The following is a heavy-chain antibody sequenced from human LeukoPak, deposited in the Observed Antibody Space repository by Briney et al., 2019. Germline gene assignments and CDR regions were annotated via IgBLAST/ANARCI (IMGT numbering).Heavy chain of an antibody. V-gene: IGHV4-39*01. J-gene: IGHJ4*02. CDR2: IHYSGTA. CDR1: GASISNRNYY. CDR3: ARHVYDISITYFYYFDH. D-gene: IGHD3-9*01. Sequence: SETLSLTCTVSGASISNRNYYWAWIRQPPGKGLEWIGGIHYSGTAYYNPSLESRVIISVDTSKNQFSLNLNSVTAADTALYYCARHVYDISITYFYYFDHWGRGTLVTVSS.